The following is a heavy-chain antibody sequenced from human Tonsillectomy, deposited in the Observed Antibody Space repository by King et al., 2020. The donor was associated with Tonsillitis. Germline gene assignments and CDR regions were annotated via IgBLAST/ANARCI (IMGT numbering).Heavy chain of an antibody. Sequence: VQLVESGGGVVQPGRSLRLSCAASGFTFSSYGMHWVRPAPGKGLEWVAVIWYDGSNKFYADSVKGRFTISRDNSKNTLYLQMNSLRAEDTAVYYCARGSGGYENDAFDIWGQGTMVTVSS. CDR3: ARGSGGYENDAFDI. CDR2: IWYDGSNK. D-gene: IGHD3-16*01. J-gene: IGHJ3*02. CDR1: GFTFSSYG. V-gene: IGHV3-33*08.